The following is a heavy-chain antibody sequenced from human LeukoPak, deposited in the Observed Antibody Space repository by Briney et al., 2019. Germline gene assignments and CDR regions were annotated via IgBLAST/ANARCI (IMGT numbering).Heavy chain of an antibody. CDR2: INPNSGGT. CDR3: ARSLGLWFGGDYGMDV. V-gene: IGHV1-2*02. J-gene: IGHJ6*02. D-gene: IGHD3-10*01. Sequence: ASVKVSCKASGYTFTGYYMHWVRQAPGQGLEWMGWINPNSGGTNYAQRFQGRVTMTRDTSISTAYMELSRLRSDDTAVYYCARSLGLWFGGDYGMDVWGQGTTVTVSS. CDR1: GYTFTGYY.